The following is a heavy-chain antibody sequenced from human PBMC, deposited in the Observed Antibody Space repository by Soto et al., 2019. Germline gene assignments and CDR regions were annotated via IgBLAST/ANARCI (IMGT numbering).Heavy chain of an antibody. D-gene: IGHD3-22*01. J-gene: IGHJ4*02. CDR3: AKKSSGHSYFYFDY. Sequence: PGGSLRLSCAASGFTFSTYAMGWVRQAPGKGLEWVSALTDSGGSTYYADSVKGRFTISRDNSKNTLFLQMNSLRAEDTAVYYCAKKSSGHSYFYFDYWGQGALVTVSS. CDR1: GFTFSTYA. V-gene: IGHV3-23*01. CDR2: LTDSGGST.